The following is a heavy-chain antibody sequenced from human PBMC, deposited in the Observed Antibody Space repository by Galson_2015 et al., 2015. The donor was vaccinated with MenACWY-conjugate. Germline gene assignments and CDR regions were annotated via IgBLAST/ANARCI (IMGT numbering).Heavy chain of an antibody. V-gene: IGHV3-53*01. D-gene: IGHD3-16*01. CDR3: ARKGVVVARIYALDV. J-gene: IGHJ6*02. CDR2: MYSGGST. Sequence: SLRLSCAASGFSVSTNHMTWVRQAPGKGLEWVSIMYSGGSTHLADSVKGRFTMSRDNSKNTVYLQMNNLRGEDTAVYYCARKGVVVARIYALDVWGQGTTVTVSS. CDR1: GFSVSTNH.